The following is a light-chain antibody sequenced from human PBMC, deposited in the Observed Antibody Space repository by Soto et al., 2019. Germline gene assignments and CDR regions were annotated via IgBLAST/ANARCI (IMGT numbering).Light chain of an antibody. V-gene: IGKV3-20*01. CDR3: QQYGSSPLT. CDR1: QSVSSSY. Sequence: EIVLTQSPCTLSLSPGERATLSCRASQSVSSSYLAWYQQKPGQAPRLLIYGASSRATGIPDRFSGSGSGTAFTLTISRLEPEDFAVYYCQQYGSSPLTFGGGTKVDIK. J-gene: IGKJ4*01. CDR2: GAS.